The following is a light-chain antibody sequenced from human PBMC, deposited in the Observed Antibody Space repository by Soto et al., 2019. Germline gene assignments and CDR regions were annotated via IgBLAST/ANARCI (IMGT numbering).Light chain of an antibody. CDR3: TSYTSSSTFV. CDR2: EVN. Sequence: QSALTQPPSVSGSPGQSVTISCTGTSSDVGSYNRVSWYQQPPGTAPKLMIYEVNNRPSGVPDRFSGSKSGNTASLTISGLQPEDEADYYCTSYTSSSTFVFGTGTKVTV. CDR1: SSDVGSYNR. V-gene: IGLV2-18*02. J-gene: IGLJ1*01.